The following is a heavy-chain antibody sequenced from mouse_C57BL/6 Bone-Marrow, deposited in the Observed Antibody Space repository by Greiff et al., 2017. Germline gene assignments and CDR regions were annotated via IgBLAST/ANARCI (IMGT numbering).Heavy chain of an antibody. CDR1: GFSLTSYA. CDR3: ARVSDYYGSSYDYAMDY. D-gene: IGHD1-1*01. Sequence: VQVVESGPGLVAPSQSLSITCTVSGFSLTSYAISWVRQPPGKGLEWLGVIWTGGGTNYNSALKSRLSISKDNSKSQVFLKMNSLQTDDTARYYCARVSDYYGSSYDYAMDYWGQGTSVTVSS. J-gene: IGHJ4*01. V-gene: IGHV2-9-1*01. CDR2: IWTGGGT.